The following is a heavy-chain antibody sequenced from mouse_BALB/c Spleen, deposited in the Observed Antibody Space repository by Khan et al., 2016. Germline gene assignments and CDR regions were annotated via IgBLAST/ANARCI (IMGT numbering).Heavy chain of an antibody. CDR3: ASLRRVYAMDY. D-gene: IGHD2-12*01. Sequence: EVQLQESGPGLVKPSQSLSLTCSVTGYSITSGYYWNWIRQFPGNNLEWMGYISYDGSNNYNPSLKNRISIARDTSKNQFFLKLNSVTTEDTATYDCASLRRVYAMDYWGQGTSVTVSS. CDR2: ISYDGSN. J-gene: IGHJ4*01. V-gene: IGHV3-6*02. CDR1: GYSITSGYY.